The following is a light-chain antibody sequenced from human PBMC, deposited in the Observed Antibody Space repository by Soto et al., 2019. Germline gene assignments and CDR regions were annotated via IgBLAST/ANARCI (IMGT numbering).Light chain of an antibody. CDR1: QVIRKD. V-gene: IGKV1-6*01. CDR2: AAS. Sequence: AIQMTQSPSSLSASVGDRVTITCRASQVIRKDLGWYQVKPGKAPKLLIYAASTLHSGVPSRFSGSGSGTEFSLTISNLQPDDCATYYCQQYENYWTFGQGTKVDIK. CDR3: QQYENYWT. J-gene: IGKJ1*01.